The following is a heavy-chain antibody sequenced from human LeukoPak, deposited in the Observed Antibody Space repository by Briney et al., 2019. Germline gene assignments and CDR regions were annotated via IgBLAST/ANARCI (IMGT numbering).Heavy chain of an antibody. V-gene: IGHV4-34*01. Sequence: PSETLSLTCAVYGGSFSGYYWSWIRQPPGKGLEWIGEINHSGSTNYNPSLKSRVTISVVTSKNQFSLKLSSVTAADTAVYYCARVPYCSSTSCPSYYYYGMDVWGKGTTVTVSS. CDR2: INHSGST. CDR3: ARVPYCSSTSCPSYYYYGMDV. CDR1: GGSFSGYY. D-gene: IGHD2-2*01. J-gene: IGHJ6*04.